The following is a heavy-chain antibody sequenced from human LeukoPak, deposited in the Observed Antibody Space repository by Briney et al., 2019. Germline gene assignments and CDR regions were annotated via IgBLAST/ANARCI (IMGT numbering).Heavy chain of an antibody. Sequence: GGSLRLSCAASGFTFSSYAMHWVRQAPGKGLEWVAVISYDGSNKYYADSVKGRFTISRDNSKNTLYLQMNSLRAEDTAVYYCAKDLGKLWFGELLSSAFDYWGQGTLVTVSS. V-gene: IGHV3-30*18. J-gene: IGHJ4*02. CDR2: ISYDGSNK. CDR1: GFTFSSYA. D-gene: IGHD3-10*01. CDR3: AKDLGKLWFGELLSSAFDY.